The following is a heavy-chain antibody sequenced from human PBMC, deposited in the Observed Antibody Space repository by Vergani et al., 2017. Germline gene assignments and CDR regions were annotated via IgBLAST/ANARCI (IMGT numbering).Heavy chain of an antibody. D-gene: IGHD3-3*01. CDR3: ATDSSITILGVAFYGMDV. J-gene: IGHJ6*02. Sequence: QVQLVQSGAEVKKPGASVKVSCKVSGYTLTELSMHWVRQAPGKGLEWMGGFDPEDGETIYAQKFQGRVTMTEDTSTDTAYMALSSLRSEDTAVYYCATDSSITILGVAFYGMDVWGQGTTVTVSS. CDR1: GYTLTELS. V-gene: IGHV1-24*01. CDR2: FDPEDGET.